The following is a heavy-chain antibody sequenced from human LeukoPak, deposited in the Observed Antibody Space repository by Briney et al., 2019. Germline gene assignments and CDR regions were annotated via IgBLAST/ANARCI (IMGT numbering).Heavy chain of an antibody. CDR2: ISSSGTYI. Sequence: GGSLRLSCAASGFSVTSNYMNWVRQAPGRGLEWVSFISSSGTYIYYADSVKGRFTISRDNAKNSLYLLMNSLRAEDTAVYYCARDQLHSYSSSWPYFFDYWGQGTLVTVSS. D-gene: IGHD6-13*01. J-gene: IGHJ4*02. V-gene: IGHV3-21*01. CDR3: ARDQLHSYSSSWPYFFDY. CDR1: GFSVTSNY.